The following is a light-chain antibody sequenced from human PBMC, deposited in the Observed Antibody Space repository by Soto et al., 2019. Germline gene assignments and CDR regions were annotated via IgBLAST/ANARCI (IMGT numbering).Light chain of an antibody. Sequence: EIVLTQSPATLSLSPGERATLSCRASQSVSSYLAWYQQKPGQAPRLLIYDASNRATGIPARFSGSGSGTDFTLTISSLEPEDFAVYYCQQHSNWPFSAFGGGTKVEIK. V-gene: IGKV3-11*01. J-gene: IGKJ4*01. CDR3: QQHSNWPFSA. CDR1: QSVSSY. CDR2: DAS.